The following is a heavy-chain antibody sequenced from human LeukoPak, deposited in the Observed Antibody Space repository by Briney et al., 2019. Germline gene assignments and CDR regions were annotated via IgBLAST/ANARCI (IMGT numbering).Heavy chain of an antibody. D-gene: IGHD3-9*01. CDR2: IYHSGST. CDR1: GGSISSSNW. J-gene: IGHJ4*02. V-gene: IGHV4-4*02. Sequence: SSETLSLTCAVSGGSISSSNWWSWVRQPPGKGLEWIGEIYHSGSTNYNPSLKSRVTISVDKSKNQFSLKLSSVTAADTAVYYCARDRYYDILTGMFDYWGQGTLVTVSS. CDR3: ARDRYYDILTGMFDY.